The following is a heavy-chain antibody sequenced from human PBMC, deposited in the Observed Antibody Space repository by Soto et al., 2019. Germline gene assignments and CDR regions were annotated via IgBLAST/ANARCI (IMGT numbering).Heavy chain of an antibody. CDR1: GFTFSSYA. V-gene: IGHV3-30-3*01. Sequence: QVQLVESGGGVVQPGRSLRLSCAASGFTFSSYAMHWVRQAPGKGLEWVAVISYDGSNKYYADSVKGRFTISRDNSKNTLYLQMNSLRAEDTAVYYCARDRQQWSVEGDAFDIWGQGTMVTVSS. D-gene: IGHD6-19*01. J-gene: IGHJ3*02. CDR2: ISYDGSNK. CDR3: ARDRQQWSVEGDAFDI.